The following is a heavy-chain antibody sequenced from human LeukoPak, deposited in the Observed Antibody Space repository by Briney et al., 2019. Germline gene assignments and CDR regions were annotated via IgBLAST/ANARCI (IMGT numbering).Heavy chain of an antibody. Sequence: QPGRSLRLSCAASGFTFSSYAMHWVRQAPGKGLEWVAVISYDGSNKYYADSVKGRFTISRDNAKNSLYLQMNRLRAEDTALYYCATNGGGDSGYGNFDYWGQGTLVTVSS. CDR3: ATNGGGDSGYGNFDY. CDR1: GFTFSSYA. CDR2: ISYDGSNK. J-gene: IGHJ4*02. D-gene: IGHD5-12*01. V-gene: IGHV3-30*04.